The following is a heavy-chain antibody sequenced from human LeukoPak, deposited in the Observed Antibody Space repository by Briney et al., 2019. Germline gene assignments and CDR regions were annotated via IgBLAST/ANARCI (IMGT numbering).Heavy chain of an antibody. CDR1: GGSFSGYY. CDR3: AGKIIVVDGLDY. J-gene: IGHJ4*02. D-gene: IGHD2-15*01. CDR2: INHSGST. V-gene: IGHV4-34*01. Sequence: SEALSLTCAVYGGSFSGYYWSWIRQPPGKGLEWIGEINHSGSTNYNPSLKSRVTISVDTSKNQFSLKLSSVTAADTAVYYCAGKIIVVDGLDYGGQGPLVTVPS.